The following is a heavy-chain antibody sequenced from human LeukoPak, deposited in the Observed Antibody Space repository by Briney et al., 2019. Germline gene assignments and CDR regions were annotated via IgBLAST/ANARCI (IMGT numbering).Heavy chain of an antibody. CDR3: ARDWPAIAAAGTIPEYFQH. D-gene: IGHD6-13*01. Sequence: PGGSLRRSCAASGFTFSSYSMNWVRQAPGKGLEWVSSISSSSSYIYYADSVKGRFTISRDNAKNSLYLQMNSLRAEDTAVYYCARDWPAIAAAGTIPEYFQHWGQGTLVTVSS. V-gene: IGHV3-21*01. CDR2: ISSSSSYI. CDR1: GFTFSSYS. J-gene: IGHJ1*01.